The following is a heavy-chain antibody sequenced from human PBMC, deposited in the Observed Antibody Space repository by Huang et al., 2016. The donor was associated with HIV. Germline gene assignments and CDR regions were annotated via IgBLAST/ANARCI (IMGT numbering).Heavy chain of an antibody. J-gene: IGHJ4*02. CDR3: ARALLLFGLGSPLDF. D-gene: IGHD3-10*01. CDR2: ISPSGAST. CDR1: GYTFTTYH. Sequence: QVQLVQSGAEVKKPGASVKISCKASGYTFTTYHMHWVRQAPGQGLEWMGMISPSGASTRYAQTLQGRVTMTSDTSTSTVYMELSSLTPEDTAVYYCARALLLFGLGSPLDFWGQGSLVTVSS. V-gene: IGHV1-46*04.